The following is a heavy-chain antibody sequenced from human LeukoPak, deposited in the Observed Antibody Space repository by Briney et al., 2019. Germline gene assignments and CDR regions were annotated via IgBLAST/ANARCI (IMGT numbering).Heavy chain of an antibody. V-gene: IGHV4-61*08. D-gene: IGHD6-25*01. CDR3: ARQSSGXXXNFDY. Sequence: SQTLSLTCTVSGGSISSGGYYWSWIRQPPGKGLEWIGYIYYSGSTNYNPSLKSRVTISLDTSKNQFSLKLNSVTAADTAVYYCARQSSGXXXNFDYWGQGTLVTVSS. J-gene: IGHJ4*02. CDR1: GGSISSGGYY. CDR2: IYYSGST.